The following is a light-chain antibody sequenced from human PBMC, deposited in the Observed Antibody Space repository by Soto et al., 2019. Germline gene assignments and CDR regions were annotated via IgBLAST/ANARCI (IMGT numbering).Light chain of an antibody. CDR3: SSYTSSTLVYV. Sequence: QSALTQPASVSGSPGQSITISCTGTSTDVGDSNHVSWYQHHPGKAPKLIIYEVSYRPSGVSNRFSGSKSGNTASLTISGLQAEDEADYYCSSYTSSTLVYVFGTGTKLTVL. V-gene: IGLV2-14*01. J-gene: IGLJ1*01. CDR1: STDVGDSNH. CDR2: EVS.